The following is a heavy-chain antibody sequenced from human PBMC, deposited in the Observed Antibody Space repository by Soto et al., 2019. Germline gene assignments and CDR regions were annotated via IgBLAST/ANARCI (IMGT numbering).Heavy chain of an antibody. J-gene: IGHJ4*02. CDR2: IYYSGST. CDR1: GGSISSEGYY. V-gene: IGHV4-31*03. D-gene: IGHD5-18*01. CDR3: ARGKGYSYGPYYFDY. Sequence: QVPLQESGPGLVKPSQTLSLTCTVSGGSISSEGYYWSWFRQHPGKGLEWIGDIYYSGSTYYNPSLKSRVPISGDTSKNQFSLKLSSVTAADTALYYCARGKGYSYGPYYFDYWGQGTLVTVSS.